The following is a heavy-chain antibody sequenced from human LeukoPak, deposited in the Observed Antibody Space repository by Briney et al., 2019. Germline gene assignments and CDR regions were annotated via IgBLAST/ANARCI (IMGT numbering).Heavy chain of an antibody. D-gene: IGHD3-22*01. V-gene: IGHV4-4*02. Sequence: PSGTLSLTCAVSGGSISSSNWWSWVRQPHGKGLEWLGEIYHTGTIKYNPSLKSRVTISVDKSKNQFSLNLISVTAADTAVYYCARDGSEDYYDRSGYYTFFDSWGQGTLVTVSS. J-gene: IGHJ4*02. CDR3: ARDGSEDYYDRSGYYTFFDS. CDR2: IYHTGTI. CDR1: GGSISSSNW.